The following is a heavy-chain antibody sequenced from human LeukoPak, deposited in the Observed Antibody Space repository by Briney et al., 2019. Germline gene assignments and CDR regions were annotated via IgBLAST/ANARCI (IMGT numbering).Heavy chain of an antibody. D-gene: IGHD3-10*02. CDR3: ARGPRKMLYFDY. J-gene: IGHJ4*02. V-gene: IGHV3-53*01. Sequence: HPGGSLRLSCAASGFTVSSNYMSWVRQAPGKGLEWVSVIYSGGSTYYADSVKGRFTISRDNSTNTLYLQMNSLRAEDTAVYYCARGPRKMLYFDYWGQGTLVTVSS. CDR1: GFTVSSNY. CDR2: IYSGGST.